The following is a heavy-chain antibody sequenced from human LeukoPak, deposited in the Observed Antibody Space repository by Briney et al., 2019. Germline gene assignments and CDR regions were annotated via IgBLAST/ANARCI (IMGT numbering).Heavy chain of an antibody. CDR3: ARDLSRISSYYYDSSGYGHDAFDI. CDR1: GGTFSSYA. Sequence: SVKVSCKASGGTFSSYAISWVRQAPGQGLEWMGGIIPIFGTANYAQKFQGRVTITADESTSTAYMELSSLRSEDTAVYYCARDLSRISSYYYDSSGYGHDAFDIWGQGTMVTVSS. CDR2: IIPIFGTA. J-gene: IGHJ3*02. V-gene: IGHV1-69*13. D-gene: IGHD3-22*01.